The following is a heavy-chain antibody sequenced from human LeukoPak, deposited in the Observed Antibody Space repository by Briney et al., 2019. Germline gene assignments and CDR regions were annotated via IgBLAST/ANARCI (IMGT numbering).Heavy chain of an antibody. CDR3: AKSLFTSATGTGRAFHI. Sequence: PGGSLRLSCAASEFTFSKFPMGWVRQAPGRGLEWVSAISASGDVTFDADSVRGRFTISRDNSKSTLFLQMNDLRVEDTAKFYCAKSLFTSATGTGRAFHIWGQGTMVSVSS. CDR1: EFTFSKFP. D-gene: IGHD1-1*01. V-gene: IGHV3-23*01. CDR2: ISASGDVT. J-gene: IGHJ3*02.